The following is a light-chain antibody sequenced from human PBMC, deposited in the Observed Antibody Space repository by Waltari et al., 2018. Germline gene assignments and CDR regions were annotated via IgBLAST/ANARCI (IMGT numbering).Light chain of an antibody. J-gene: IGKJ1*01. Sequence: EIVMTQSPATLSVSPGEGATLSCRPSQSVNRNLAWYQQKPGQAPRLLIYGAVTRATDVPARFGGSGSGTEFTLTISTLQSEDFAVYYCQQYDNWPQTFGQGTRVEI. CDR3: QQYDNWPQT. CDR2: GAV. V-gene: IGKV3-15*01. CDR1: QSVNRN.